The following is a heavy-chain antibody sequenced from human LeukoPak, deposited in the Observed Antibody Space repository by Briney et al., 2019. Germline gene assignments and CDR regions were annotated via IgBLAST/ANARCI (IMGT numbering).Heavy chain of an antibody. CDR2: IYTSGST. J-gene: IGHJ4*02. D-gene: IGHD5-24*01. Sequence: PSETLSLTCTVSGGSISSYYWSCTRQPAGKGLEWIRRIYTSGSTNYNPSLKSRVTMSVDTSKYQISLKLSSVTAADTPVYYCARRWSKNTPFDYWGQGTLVTVSS. CDR1: GGSISSYY. V-gene: IGHV4-4*07. CDR3: ARRWSKNTPFDY.